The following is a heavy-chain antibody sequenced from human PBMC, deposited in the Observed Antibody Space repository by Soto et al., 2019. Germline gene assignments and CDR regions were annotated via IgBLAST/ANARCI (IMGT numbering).Heavy chain of an antibody. CDR1: GGTFSSYA. D-gene: IGHD2-2*01. Sequence: SVKVSCKASGGTFSSYAISCVRQDHGQGLEWMGGIIPIFGTANYAQKFQGRVTITADESTSTAYMELSSLRSEDTAVYYCARVYLGYCSSTSCYAGFDYWGQRTLVTVSS. V-gene: IGHV1-69*13. J-gene: IGHJ4*02. CDR2: IIPIFGTA. CDR3: ARVYLGYCSSTSCYAGFDY.